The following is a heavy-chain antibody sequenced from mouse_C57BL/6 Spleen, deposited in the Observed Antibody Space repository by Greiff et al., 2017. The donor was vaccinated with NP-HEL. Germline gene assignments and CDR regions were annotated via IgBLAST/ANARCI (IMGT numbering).Heavy chain of an antibody. V-gene: IGHV1-50*01. CDR3: ARRGGNNPYYYAMDY. CDR2: IDPSDSYT. CDR1: GYTFTSYW. Sequence: VQLQQPGAELVKPGASVKLSCKASGYTFTSYWMQWVKQRPGQGLEWIGEIDPSDSYTNYNQKFKGKATLTVDTSSSTAYMQLRRLTSADSAVYYCARRGGNNPYYYAMDYWGQGTTVTVSS. J-gene: IGHJ4*01. D-gene: IGHD2-1*01.